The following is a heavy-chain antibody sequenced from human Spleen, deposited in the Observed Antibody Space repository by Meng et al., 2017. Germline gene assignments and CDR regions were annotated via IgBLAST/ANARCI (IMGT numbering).Heavy chain of an antibody. J-gene: IGHJ5*02. CDR3: KPIWEGGGGLGS. V-gene: IGHV4-30-2*01. Sequence: QLQLQESGSGLVKPSQTLSLMCAVSGGSITSGGSSYAWIRRPPGMGLEWLGNINYGGGPNNTPPLRGEFTNSETRQKKHSPRKWSFVPAQNPAWYYLKPIWEGGGGLGSWGQGTLVTVSS. D-gene: IGHD1-26*01. CDR2: INYGGGP. CDR1: GGSITSGGSS.